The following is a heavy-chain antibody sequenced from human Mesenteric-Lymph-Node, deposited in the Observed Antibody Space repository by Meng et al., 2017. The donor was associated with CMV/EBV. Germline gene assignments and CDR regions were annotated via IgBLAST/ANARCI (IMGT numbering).Heavy chain of an antibody. Sequence: ASVKVSCKASGYTFTSYDINWVRQATGQGLEWMGWMNPNSGNTGYAQKFQGRVTITRNTSISTAYMELSSLTSEDTAVYYCASGEVDSNYYYGVDVWGQGTTVTVSS. CDR3: ASGEVDSNYYYGVDV. D-gene: IGHD5-12*01. CDR1: GYTFTSYD. CDR2: MNPNSGNT. V-gene: IGHV1-8*03. J-gene: IGHJ6*02.